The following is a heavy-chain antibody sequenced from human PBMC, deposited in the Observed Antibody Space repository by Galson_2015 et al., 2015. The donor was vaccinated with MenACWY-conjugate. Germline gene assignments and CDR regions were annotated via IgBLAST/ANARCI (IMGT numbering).Heavy chain of an antibody. J-gene: IGHJ4*02. Sequence: SLRLSCAASGFTFSSYAMHWVRQAPGKGLEWVAVIWYDGSKTYYADSVKGRFTISRDNSKNTAYLQMNSLRAEDTAMYHCCAINSGIDYWGQGTLVTVSS. V-gene: IGHV3-33*01. CDR1: GFTFSSYA. CDR3: CAINSGIDY. CDR2: IWYDGSKT. D-gene: IGHD1-26*01.